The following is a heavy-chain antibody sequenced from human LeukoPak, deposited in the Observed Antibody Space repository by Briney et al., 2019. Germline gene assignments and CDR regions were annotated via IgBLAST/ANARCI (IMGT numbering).Heavy chain of an antibody. D-gene: IGHD6-6*01. CDR1: GFTFSSYG. Sequence: PGGSLRLSCAASGFTFSSYGMHWVRQAPGKGLEWVAVIWYDGSNKYYADSVKGRFTISRDNSKNTLYLQMNSLRAEDTAVYYCARSATSSSSRINWFDAWGQGTLVTVSS. V-gene: IGHV3-33*01. CDR2: IWYDGSNK. CDR3: ARSATSSSSRINWFDA. J-gene: IGHJ5*02.